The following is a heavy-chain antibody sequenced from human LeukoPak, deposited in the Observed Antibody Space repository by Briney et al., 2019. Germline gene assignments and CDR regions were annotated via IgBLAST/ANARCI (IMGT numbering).Heavy chain of an antibody. CDR3: ARIRKIWSGYYNEYFDY. CDR2: IYYSGST. D-gene: IGHD3-3*01. J-gene: IGHJ4*02. V-gene: IGHV4-59*01. CDR1: GGSISSYY. Sequence: KPSETLSLTCTVSGGSISSYYWSWIRQPPGKGLEWIGYIYYSGSTNYNPSLKSRVTISVDTSKNQFSLKLSSVTAADTAVYYCARIRKIWSGYYNEYFDYWGQGTLVTVSS.